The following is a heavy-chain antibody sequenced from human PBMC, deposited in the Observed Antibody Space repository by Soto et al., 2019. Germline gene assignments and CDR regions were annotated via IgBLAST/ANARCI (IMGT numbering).Heavy chain of an antibody. J-gene: IGHJ4*02. CDR2: MNPNTGNS. D-gene: IGHD3-22*01. CDR1: GYTFTSYD. CDR3: VRARSTDSRPDY. V-gene: IGHV1-8*01. Sequence: ASVKVSCKASGYTFTSYDIYWVRQATGQGLEWMGWMNPNTGNSGYAQKFQGRVTMTSDTSISTAHMQLDSLRAEDTAVYFCVRARSTDSRPDYWGQGTLVTVSS.